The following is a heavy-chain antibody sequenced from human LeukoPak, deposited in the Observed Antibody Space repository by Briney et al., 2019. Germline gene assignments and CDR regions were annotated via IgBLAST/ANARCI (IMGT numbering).Heavy chain of an antibody. V-gene: IGHV4-34*01. CDR1: GGSFSGYY. J-gene: IGHJ4*02. D-gene: IGHD4-11*01. CDR3: ASSRALQNFDY. Sequence: PSETLSLTCAVYGGSFSGYYWSWIRQPPGKGLEWIGEINHSGSTNYNPSLKSRVTISVDTSKNQFSLKLSSVTAADTAVYYCASSRALQNFDYWGQGTLVTVSS. CDR2: INHSGST.